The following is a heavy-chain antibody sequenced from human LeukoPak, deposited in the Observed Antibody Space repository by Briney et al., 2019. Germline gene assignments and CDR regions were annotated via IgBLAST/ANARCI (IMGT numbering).Heavy chain of an antibody. CDR3: AKILGYCSRGSCLFDY. J-gene: IGHJ4*02. CDR1: GFTFSSYG. Sequence: PGRSLRLSCAASGFTFSSYGMHWVRQAPGKGLEWVAVISYDGSNKYYADSVKGRFTISRDNSKNTLYLHMNSLRAEDTAVYYCAKILGYCSRGSCLFDYWGQGTLVTVSS. V-gene: IGHV3-30*18. CDR2: ISYDGSNK. D-gene: IGHD2-15*01.